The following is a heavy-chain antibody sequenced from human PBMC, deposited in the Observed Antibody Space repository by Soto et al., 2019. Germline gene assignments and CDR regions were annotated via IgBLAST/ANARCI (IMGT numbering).Heavy chain of an antibody. CDR2: IYYSGST. CDR1: GFSSSSYD. J-gene: IGHJ4*02. V-gene: IGHV4-59*01. CDR3: AREGFDSSLFDY. D-gene: IGHD6-6*01. Sequence: SDTLSLTCTFSGFSSSSYDLSWIRQPPGKGLEWIGYIYYSGSTNYNPSLKSRVAISVDTSKNQFSLKLSSVTAADTAVYYCAREGFDSSLFDYWGQGTMVTV.